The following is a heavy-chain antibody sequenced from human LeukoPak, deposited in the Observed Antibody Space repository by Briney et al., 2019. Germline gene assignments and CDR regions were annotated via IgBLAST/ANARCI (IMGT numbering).Heavy chain of an antibody. CDR2: IYYSGSTT. Sequence: AETLSLTCTVSGGSITNYWWSWIRQPPGRGLEWIGYIYYSGSTTNYNPSLRGRATISVDASKNQSSLRLRSVTAADTAVYYCARVGDWNDLVYWGQGTLVSVSS. D-gene: IGHD1-1*01. CDR3: ARVGDWNDLVY. J-gene: IGHJ4*02. V-gene: IGHV4-59*01. CDR1: GGSITNYW.